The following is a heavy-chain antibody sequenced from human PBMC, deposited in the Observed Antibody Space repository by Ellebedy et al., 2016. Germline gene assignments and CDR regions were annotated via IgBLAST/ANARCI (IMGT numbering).Heavy chain of an antibody. CDR2: IWYDGSNK. CDR1: GFTFSSYG. D-gene: IGHD3-22*01. Sequence: GESLKISCAASGFTFSSYGMHWVRQAPGKGLEWVAVIWYDGSNKYYADSVKGRFTISRDDGKNSVYLQMNSLRAEDTAVYYCVRDYYDSSGYYYGGHWGQGTLVTVSS. V-gene: IGHV3-33*08. J-gene: IGHJ4*02. CDR3: VRDYYDSSGYYYGGH.